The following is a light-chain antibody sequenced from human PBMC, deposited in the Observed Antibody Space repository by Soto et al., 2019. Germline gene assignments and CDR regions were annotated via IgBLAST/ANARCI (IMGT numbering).Light chain of an antibody. Sequence: QSALTQPPSVSGSPGQSVTISCTGTSSDVGSYNRVSWYQQPPGTAPKLMIYEVSNRPSGVPDRFSGSKSDNTASLTISGLQAEDEADYYCCLYTSSSTWVFGVGTKLTVL. J-gene: IGLJ3*02. CDR3: CLYTSSSTWV. V-gene: IGLV2-18*01. CDR1: SSDVGSYNR. CDR2: EVS.